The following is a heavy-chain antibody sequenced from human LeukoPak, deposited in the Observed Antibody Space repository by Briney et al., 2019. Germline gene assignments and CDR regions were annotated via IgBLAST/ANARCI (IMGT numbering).Heavy chain of an antibody. CDR1: GGSFSGYY. V-gene: IGHV4-34*01. Sequence: SETLSLTCAVYGGSFSGYYWSWIRQPPGKGLEWIGEINHSGSTNYNPSLKSRVTISVDTSKNQFSLKLSSVTAADTAVYYRARSGYSYGSRKLDYWGQGTLVTVSS. D-gene: IGHD5-18*01. CDR2: INHSGST. CDR3: ARSGYSYGSRKLDY. J-gene: IGHJ4*02.